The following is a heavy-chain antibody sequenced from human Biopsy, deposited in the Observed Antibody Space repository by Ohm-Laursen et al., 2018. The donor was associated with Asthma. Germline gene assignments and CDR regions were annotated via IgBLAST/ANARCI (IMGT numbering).Heavy chain of an antibody. CDR1: GYTFNSAG. Sequence: PSVTASCNTSGYTFNSAGITWVRQAPGQGLEWMGWISVYNGNTKVTQKLQDTVTMMTDTSTSTAYMELRSLRSDDTAVYFCARAVDYSHYYGIDVWGQGTTVTVS. CDR2: ISVYNGNT. V-gene: IGHV1-18*01. CDR3: ARAVDYSHYYGIDV. D-gene: IGHD3-10*01. J-gene: IGHJ6*02.